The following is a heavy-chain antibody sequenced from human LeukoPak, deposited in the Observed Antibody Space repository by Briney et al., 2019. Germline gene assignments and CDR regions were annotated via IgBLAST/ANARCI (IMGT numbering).Heavy chain of an antibody. D-gene: IGHD4-17*01. CDR1: DDSFSTQY. Sequence: SETLSLTCSVSDDSFSTQYWTWIRQPPGKGLEWIGYISSIGSTNYNPSLKSRVTISVDTSKRQFSLKMTSVTAADTAVYYCARDPTTVTKGFDIWGQGTMVTVSS. CDR2: ISSIGST. J-gene: IGHJ3*02. V-gene: IGHV4-59*11. CDR3: ARDPTTVTKGFDI.